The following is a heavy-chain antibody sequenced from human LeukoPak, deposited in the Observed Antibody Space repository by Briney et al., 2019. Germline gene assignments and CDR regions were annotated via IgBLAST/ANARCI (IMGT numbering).Heavy chain of an antibody. V-gene: IGHV1-2*02. CDR3: ARDLTYYYDSSGYLSIWDY. CDR1: GYTFTGYS. J-gene: IGHJ4*02. CDR2: INPNSGGT. Sequence: ASVKVSCKASGYTFTGYSMHWVRQAPGQGLEWMGWINPNSGGTNYAQKFQGRVTMTRDTSISTAYMELSRLRSDDTAVYYCARDLTYYYDSSGYLSIWDYWGQGTLVTVSS. D-gene: IGHD3-22*01.